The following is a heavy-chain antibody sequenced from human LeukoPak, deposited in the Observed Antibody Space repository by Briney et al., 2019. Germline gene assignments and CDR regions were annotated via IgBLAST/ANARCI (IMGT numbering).Heavy chain of an antibody. D-gene: IGHD3-22*01. J-gene: IGHJ4*02. V-gene: IGHV4-39*01. CDR2: IYYSGST. CDR3: ARQVTMIVVVITQQQFDY. Sequence: SETLSLTCTVSGGSISSSSYYWGWIRQPPGKGLEWIGSIYYSGSTYYNPSLKSRVTISVDTSKNQLSLKLSSVTAADTAVYYCARQVTMIVVVITQQQFDYWGQGTLVTVSS. CDR1: GGSISSSSYY.